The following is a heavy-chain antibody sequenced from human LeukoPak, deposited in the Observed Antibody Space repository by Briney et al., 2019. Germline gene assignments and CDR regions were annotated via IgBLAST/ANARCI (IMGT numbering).Heavy chain of an antibody. CDR3: ARDWDAMNNCFDP. CDR2: ISTNSDIR. J-gene: IGHJ5*02. CDR1: GYTFTNYG. V-gene: IGHV1-18*01. D-gene: IGHD1-26*01. Sequence: GASVKVSCKASGYTFTNYGISWVRQAPGQGLEWMGWISTNSDIRTCAQTLQSRFTMTTDTATTTAYMELNNLTFDDTAVYYCARDWDAMNNCFDPWGQGTPVTVSS.